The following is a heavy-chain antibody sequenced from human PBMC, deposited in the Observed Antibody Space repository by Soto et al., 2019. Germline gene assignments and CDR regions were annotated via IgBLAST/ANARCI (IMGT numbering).Heavy chain of an antibody. V-gene: IGHV4-39*01. J-gene: IGHJ4*02. Sequence: SETLSLTCTVSGGSISSSSYYWCWIRHPPGKGLEWIGSIYYTGSTYYNPSLKSRVTISVDTSKNQFSLKLSSVTAADTAVYYCAKQSDYGGNFDYWGQGTLVTVSS. CDR1: GGSISSSSYY. D-gene: IGHD4-17*01. CDR2: IYYTGST. CDR3: AKQSDYGGNFDY.